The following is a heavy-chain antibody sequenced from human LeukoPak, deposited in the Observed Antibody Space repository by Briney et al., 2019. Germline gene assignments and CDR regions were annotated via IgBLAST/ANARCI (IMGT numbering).Heavy chain of an antibody. CDR1: GGSISSGDYY. J-gene: IGHJ4*02. V-gene: IGHV4-30-4*01. CDR2: IYYSGST. D-gene: IGHD5-18*01. CDR3: ASAPLGNSFGYMAY. Sequence: PSETLSLTCTVSGGSISSGDYYWSWIRQPPGKGLEWIGYIYYSGSTYYNPSLKSRVTISVDTSKNQFSLKLNSVTAADTAVYFCASAPLGNSFGYMAYWGQGALVTVSS.